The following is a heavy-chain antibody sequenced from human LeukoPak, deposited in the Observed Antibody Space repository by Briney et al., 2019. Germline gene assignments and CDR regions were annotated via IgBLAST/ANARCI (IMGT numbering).Heavy chain of an antibody. J-gene: IGHJ3*02. CDR2: IYPGDSDT. D-gene: IGHD3-22*01. CDR1: GYTFTSYW. CDR3: ASAGDTSDYFYFSAFDI. Sequence: GESLKISCKGSGYTFTSYWIGWVRQMPGKGLEWMGIIYPGDSDTRYSPSFKGQVTMSADKSISTAYLQWSSLKASDTAIYYCASAGDTSDYFYFSAFDIWGQGTMVTVSS. V-gene: IGHV5-51*01.